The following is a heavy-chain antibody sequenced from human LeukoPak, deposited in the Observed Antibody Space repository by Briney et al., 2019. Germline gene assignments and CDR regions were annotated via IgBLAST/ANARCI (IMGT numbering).Heavy chain of an antibody. D-gene: IGHD6-6*01. V-gene: IGHV3-21*01. CDR2: ISSSSSYI. CDR1: GFRFSNFA. CDR3: ARGLDSSSDAFDI. J-gene: IGHJ3*02. Sequence: GGSLRLSCAASGFRFSNFAMSWVRQAPGKGLEWVSSISSSSSYIYYADSVKGRFTISRDNAKNSLYLQMNSLRAEDTAVYYCARGLDSSSDAFDIWGQGTMVTVSS.